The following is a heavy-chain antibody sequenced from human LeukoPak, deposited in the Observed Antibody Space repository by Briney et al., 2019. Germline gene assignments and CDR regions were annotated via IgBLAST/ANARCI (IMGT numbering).Heavy chain of an antibody. D-gene: IGHD6-13*01. V-gene: IGHV4-59*01. Sequence: SGTLSLTCTVSGGSISSYYWSWIRQPPGKGLEWIGYIYYSGSTNYNPSLKNRVTISVDTSKNQFSLKLSSVTAADTAVYYCAGQQLVRHWGQGTLVTVSS. CDR3: AGQQLVRH. CDR1: GGSISSYY. CDR2: IYYSGST. J-gene: IGHJ4*02.